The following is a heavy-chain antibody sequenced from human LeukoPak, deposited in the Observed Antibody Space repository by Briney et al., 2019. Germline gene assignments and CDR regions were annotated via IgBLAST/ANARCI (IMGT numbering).Heavy chain of an antibody. D-gene: IGHD3-10*01. CDR3: ARTKYGSGSYYNVGYFDS. V-gene: IGHV3-48*03. CDR1: GFTFSSYE. CDR2: ISSSGSII. Sequence: GGSLRLSCAASGFTFSSYEMNWVRQAPGKGLEWVSYISSSGSIIYYADSVKGRFTISRDNAKNSLYLQMNSLRAEETAVYYCARTKYGSGSYYNVGYFDSWGQGTLVTVSS. J-gene: IGHJ4*02.